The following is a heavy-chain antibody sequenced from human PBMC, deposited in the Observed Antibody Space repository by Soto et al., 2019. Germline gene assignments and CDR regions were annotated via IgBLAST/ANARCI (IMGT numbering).Heavy chain of an antibody. Sequence: SLRLSCAASGFTFSSYAMSWVRQAPGKGLEWVSAISGSGGSTYYADSVKGRFTISRDNSKNTLYLQMNSLRAEDTAVYSCAMWSGSYSGGASVAYWGQGPLVTVSS. CDR3: AMWSGSYSGGASVAY. CDR1: GFTFSSYA. V-gene: IGHV3-23*01. D-gene: IGHD1-26*01. CDR2: ISGSGGST. J-gene: IGHJ4*02.